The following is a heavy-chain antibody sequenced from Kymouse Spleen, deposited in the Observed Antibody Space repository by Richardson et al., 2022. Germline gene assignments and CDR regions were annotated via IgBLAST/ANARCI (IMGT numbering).Heavy chain of an antibody. CDR3: ARDGYCSSTSCYGGYYYYGMDV. CDR1: GGSISSGGYY. D-gene: IGHD2-2*02. J-gene: IGHJ6*02. V-gene: IGHV4-31*03. Sequence: QVQLQESGPGLVKPSQTLSLTCTVSGGSISSGGYYWSWIRQHPGKGLEWIGYIYYSGSTYYNPSLKSRVTISVDTSKNQFSLKLSSVTAADTAVYYCARDGYCSSTSCYGGYYYYGMDVWGQGTTVTVSS. CDR2: IYYSGST.